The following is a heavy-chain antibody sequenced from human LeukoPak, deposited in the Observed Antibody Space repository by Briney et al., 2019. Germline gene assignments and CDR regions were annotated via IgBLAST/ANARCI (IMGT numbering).Heavy chain of an antibody. D-gene: IGHD5-12*01. Sequence: GGSLRLSCAASGFTFSSYGMHWVRQAPGEGLEWVAFIRNDGSNKYYADSVKGRFTISRDNSKSMLYLQMNSLRAEDTAVYYCAKDVGGYEYYLDYWGQGTLVTVSS. V-gene: IGHV3-30*02. J-gene: IGHJ4*02. CDR3: AKDVGGYEYYLDY. CDR1: GFTFSSYG. CDR2: IRNDGSNK.